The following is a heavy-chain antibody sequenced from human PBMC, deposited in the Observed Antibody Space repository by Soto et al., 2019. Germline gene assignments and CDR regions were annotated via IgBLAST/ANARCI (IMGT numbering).Heavy chain of an antibody. Sequence: SETLSLTCTVSGGSISSSNYYWGWIRQPPGKGLEWIGNIYYSGTTYYNPSLRSRVTISVDTSKNQFSLRLNSVTAADTAVYYCAGLVWFGELFWWFDPWGQGTLVTVS. V-gene: IGHV4-39*01. CDR1: GGSISSSNYY. CDR2: IYYSGTT. J-gene: IGHJ5*02. D-gene: IGHD3-10*01. CDR3: AGLVWFGELFWWFDP.